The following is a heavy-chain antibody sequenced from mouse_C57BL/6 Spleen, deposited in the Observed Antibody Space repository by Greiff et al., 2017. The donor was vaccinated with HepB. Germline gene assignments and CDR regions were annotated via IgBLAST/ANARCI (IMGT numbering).Heavy chain of an antibody. CDR3: ARQLRLDY. CDR2: IYPRSGNT. CDR1: GYTFTSYG. D-gene: IGHD3-2*02. J-gene: IGHJ2*01. V-gene: IGHV1-81*01. Sequence: VQLQESGAELARPGASVKLSCKASGYTFTSYGISWVKQRTGQGLEWIGEIYPRSGNTYYNDKFKGKATLTADKSSSTAYMELRSLTSEDSAVYFCARQLRLDYWGQGTTLTVSS.